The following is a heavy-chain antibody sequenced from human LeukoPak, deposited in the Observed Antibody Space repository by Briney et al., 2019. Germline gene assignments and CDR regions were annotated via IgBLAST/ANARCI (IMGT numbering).Heavy chain of an antibody. D-gene: IGHD2-2*01. J-gene: IGHJ4*02. CDR2: SNPNSGDT. V-gene: IGHV1-2*06. CDR3: ARDYCSSTSCLFDY. Sequence: GASVTVSFTASGYTVTVYHMHWVRQAPGQGLEWMGRSNPNSGDTNYTQKFQGRVTMTSDTSISTAYVELSRLRSDDTAVYYCARDYCSSTSCLFDYWGQGTLVTVSS. CDR1: GYTVTVYH.